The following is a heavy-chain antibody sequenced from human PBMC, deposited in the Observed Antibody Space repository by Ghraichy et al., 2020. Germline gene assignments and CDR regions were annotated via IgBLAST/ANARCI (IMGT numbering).Heavy chain of an antibody. CDR1: GYSFTSYW. V-gene: IGHV5-51*01. CDR3: ARYRYSGSYYGAAEYFQH. CDR2: IYPGDSDT. Sequence: GESLNISCKGSGYSFTSYWIGWVRQMPGKGLEWMGIIYPGDSDTRYSPSFQGQVTISADKSIRTAYLQWSSLKASDTAMYYCARYRYSGSYYGAAEYFQHWGQGTLVTVSS. D-gene: IGHD1-26*01. J-gene: IGHJ1*01.